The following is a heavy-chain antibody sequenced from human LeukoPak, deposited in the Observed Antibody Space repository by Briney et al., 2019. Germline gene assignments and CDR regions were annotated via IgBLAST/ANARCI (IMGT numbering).Heavy chain of an antibody. Sequence: SATLSLTCAISGYSISSGYYWGWLRQPPGKGLEWVGSIYHSGSTYYNPSLKSRVTISVDTSKNQFSLRLSSVTAADTAVYYCARRGRLWFGELLYETGTEYYFDYWGQGTLVTVSS. J-gene: IGHJ4*02. CDR1: GYSISSGYY. CDR2: IYHSGST. D-gene: IGHD3-10*01. CDR3: ARRGRLWFGELLYETGTEYYFDY. V-gene: IGHV4-38-2*01.